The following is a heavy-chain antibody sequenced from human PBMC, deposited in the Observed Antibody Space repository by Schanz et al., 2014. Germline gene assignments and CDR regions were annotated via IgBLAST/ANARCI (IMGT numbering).Heavy chain of an antibody. D-gene: IGHD6-19*01. Sequence: EGQLAESGGGLVQPGGSLRLSCAVSGFTVSSNHMSWVRQAPGKGLEWVSSISSSGSYIHYADSVKGRVTVSRDNARNSLYLHMNTLGAEDTAVYYCAIIGVMVAVAGTRADYWGQGSLVIVSS. CDR3: AIIGVMVAVAGTRADY. V-gene: IGHV3-21*01. J-gene: IGHJ4*02. CDR2: ISSSGSYI. CDR1: GFTVSSNH.